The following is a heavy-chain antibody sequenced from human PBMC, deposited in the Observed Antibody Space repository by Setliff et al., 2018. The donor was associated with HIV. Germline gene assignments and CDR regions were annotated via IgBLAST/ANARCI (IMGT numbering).Heavy chain of an antibody. J-gene: IGHJ4*01. CDR3: ARSRDYTGSWFRPFYLDF. Sequence: SETLSLTCAVYGGSFSAYHWSWIRQTPGKGLEWLGEINHSGSTAYNLALEGRVSMSIDTSKNQSSLKLTSVTAADTAIYYCARSRDYTGSWFRPFYLDFWGHGNLVTVSS. CDR2: INHSGST. D-gene: IGHD3-3*01. CDR1: GGSFSAYH. V-gene: IGHV4-34*01.